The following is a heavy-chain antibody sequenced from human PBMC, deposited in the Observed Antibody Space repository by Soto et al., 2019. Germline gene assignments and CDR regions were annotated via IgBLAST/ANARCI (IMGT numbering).Heavy chain of an antibody. CDR1: GDSCSTSW. D-gene: IGHD3-3*01. Sequence: ESLKISFKSAGDSCSTSWIGWVRQIPGKGLEWMGIMSPCDSDTRYNPSLQGHVTLSADVTVSTAFLQWRSLKTSDTGMYFRARLPRDCNKPSGYYADHWGHGTQVTVSS. CDR2: MSPCDSDT. CDR3: ARLPRDCNKPSGYYADH. V-gene: IGHV5-51*01. J-gene: IGHJ4*01.